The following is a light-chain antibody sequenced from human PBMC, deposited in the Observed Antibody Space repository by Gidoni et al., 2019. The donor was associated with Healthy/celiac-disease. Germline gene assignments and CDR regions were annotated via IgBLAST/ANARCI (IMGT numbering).Light chain of an antibody. CDR3: YSAADNPL. CDR1: VLAKQY. J-gene: IGLJ2*01. V-gene: IGLV3-27*01. Sequence: SYELTQPPSVSVSPGQTARITCSGDVLAKQYSRWFQQKPGQAPVLAIYKDSERPSGIPQRFSGSSSGNTVTLTISGAQVEDDADYYCYSAADNPLFGGGTKLTVL. CDR2: KDS.